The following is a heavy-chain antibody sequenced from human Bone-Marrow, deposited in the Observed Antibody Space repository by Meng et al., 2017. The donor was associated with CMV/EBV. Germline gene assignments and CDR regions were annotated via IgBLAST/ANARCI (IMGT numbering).Heavy chain of an antibody. CDR3: ARGDYKGYFDY. CDR2: IYYSART. CDR1: GGSISSSSYY. J-gene: IGHJ4*02. V-gene: IGHV4-39*01. Sequence: SETLSLTCTVSGGSISSSSYYWGWIRQPPGKGLEWIGSIYYSARTYYNPSLKSRVTISVDTSKNQFSLKLSSVTAADTAVYYCARGDYKGYFDYWGQGTLVTVSS. D-gene: IGHD4-11*01.